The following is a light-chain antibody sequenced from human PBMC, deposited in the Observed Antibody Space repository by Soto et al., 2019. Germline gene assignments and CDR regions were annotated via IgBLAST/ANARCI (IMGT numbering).Light chain of an antibody. V-gene: IGKV1-12*01. CDR1: QGISSW. J-gene: IGKJ2*02. Sequence: DIQMTQSPSSVSASVGDRVTITCRASQGISSWLAWYQHKPGKAPKLLIYAASSLQGGVPSRFSGSGSGTDFTPTISSLQPEYFPTYYCQQVNNFPLCTFGQGTKLEIK. CDR3: QQVNNFPLCT. CDR2: AAS.